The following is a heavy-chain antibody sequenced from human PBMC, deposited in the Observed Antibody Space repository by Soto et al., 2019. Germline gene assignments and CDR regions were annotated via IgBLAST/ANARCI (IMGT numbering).Heavy chain of an antibody. CDR2: ISAYNGNT. D-gene: IGHD3-9*01. J-gene: IGHJ4*02. CDR1: GYIFVNYG. CDR3: ARDNDFFTGYYLDY. V-gene: IGHV1-18*01. Sequence: QVQLVQSEAEVKKPGASVKVSCRASGYIFVNYGISWVRQAPGQGLVWMGWISAYNGNTKNAQEFQGRVTMTRDTSTSTAYMELGSLRSDDTAVYYCARDNDFFTGYYLDYWGQGTLVTVSS.